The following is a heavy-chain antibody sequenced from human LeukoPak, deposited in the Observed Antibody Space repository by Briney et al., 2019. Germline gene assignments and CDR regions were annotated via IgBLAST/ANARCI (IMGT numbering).Heavy chain of an antibody. V-gene: IGHV3-23*01. CDR3: ARLRTTSGTFDY. Sequence: PGGSLRLSCAASGFTFSNYPMSWVRQAPGKGLEWVSAISGGGASTYYTDSVKGRFTISRDNSKNSLYLQMNSLRAEDTAVYYCARLRTTSGTFDYWGQGTLVTVSS. CDR1: GFTFSNYP. D-gene: IGHD1-7*01. J-gene: IGHJ4*02. CDR2: ISGGGAST.